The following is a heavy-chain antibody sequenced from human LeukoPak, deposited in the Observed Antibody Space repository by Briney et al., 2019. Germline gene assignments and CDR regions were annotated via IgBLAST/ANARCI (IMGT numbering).Heavy chain of an antibody. CDR1: GGSISSYY. D-gene: IGHD4-17*01. J-gene: IGHJ5*02. CDR2: IYYSGST. CDR3: ARLEFWGYGDYGGWFDP. Sequence: SETLSLTCTVSGGSISSYYWSWIRQPPGKGLEWIGYIYYSGSTNYNPSLKSRVTISVDTSKNQFSLKLSSVTAADTAVYYCARLEFWGYGDYGGWFDPWGQGTLVTVSS. V-gene: IGHV4-59*08.